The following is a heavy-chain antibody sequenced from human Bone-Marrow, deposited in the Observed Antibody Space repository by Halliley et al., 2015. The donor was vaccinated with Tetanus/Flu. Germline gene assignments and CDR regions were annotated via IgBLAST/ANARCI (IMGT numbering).Heavy chain of an antibody. J-gene: IGHJ5*02. V-gene: IGHV4-59*01. CDR2: SNYYGSP. D-gene: IGHD1-26*01. CDR3: VRTSGAVGGGNWFDP. Sequence: IGYSNYYGSPNYNPSLKGRVTISVDTSKNHFSRKLNSVAGAGAAIYYCVRTSGAVGGGNWFDPWGQGSLVTVSS.